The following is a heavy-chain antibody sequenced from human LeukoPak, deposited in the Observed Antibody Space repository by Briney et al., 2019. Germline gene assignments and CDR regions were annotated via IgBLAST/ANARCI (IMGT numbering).Heavy chain of an antibody. CDR1: GYRFSNAW. CDR3: VRTSPQNWFDP. V-gene: IGHV5-51*01. Sequence: GESLKISCKGSGYRFSNAWIGWVRQMPGKGLEWMGYIFPGDSDATYSPSFQGQVTISADRSINTAYLQWSSLKASDTAMYFCVRTSPQNWFDPWGQGTQVTVSS. CDR2: IFPGDSDA. J-gene: IGHJ5*02.